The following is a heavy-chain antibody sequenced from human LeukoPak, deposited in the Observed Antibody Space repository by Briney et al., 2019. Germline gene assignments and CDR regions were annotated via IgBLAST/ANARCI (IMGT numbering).Heavy chain of an antibody. D-gene: IGHD3-3*01. Sequence: GGSLRLSCAASGFTFSNYWMHWVRQAPGKGLEWVSAISGSGGSTYYADSVKGRFTISRDNSKNTLYLQMNSLRAEDTAVYYCAKDNYDFWSGYYSDFWGQGTLVTVSS. CDR3: AKDNYDFWSGYYSDF. J-gene: IGHJ4*02. CDR2: ISGSGGST. CDR1: GFTFSNYW. V-gene: IGHV3-23*01.